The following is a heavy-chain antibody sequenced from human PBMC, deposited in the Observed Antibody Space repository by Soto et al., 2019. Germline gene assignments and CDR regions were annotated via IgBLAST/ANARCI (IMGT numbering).Heavy chain of an antibody. V-gene: IGHV3-30-3*01. Sequence: QVQLVESGGGAVQPGRSLRLSCAASGFTFSSYAMHWVRQAPGKGLEWVAVISYDGSSTYYADSVKGRFTISRDNSKNTLHLQMNSLRAEYTAVYYCAREAGGDYYGMDVWGQGTTVTLAS. J-gene: IGHJ6*02. CDR3: AREAGGDYYGMDV. CDR1: GFTFSSYA. D-gene: IGHD4-17*01. CDR2: ISYDGSST.